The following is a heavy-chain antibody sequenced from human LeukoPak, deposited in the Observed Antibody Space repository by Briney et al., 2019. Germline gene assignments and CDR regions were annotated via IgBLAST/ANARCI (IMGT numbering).Heavy chain of an antibody. V-gene: IGHV3-23*01. CDR3: AKGNLIAYDLDY. CDR1: GFTFSSYA. CDR2: ISGSGGST. D-gene: IGHD1-14*01. J-gene: IGHJ4*02. Sequence: GGSLRLSCAASGFTFSSYAMSWVRQAPGKGLEWVSAISGSGGSTYYADSVKGRFTISRGNSKNTLYLQMNSLRAEDTAVYYCAKGNLIAYDLDYWGQGTLVTVSS.